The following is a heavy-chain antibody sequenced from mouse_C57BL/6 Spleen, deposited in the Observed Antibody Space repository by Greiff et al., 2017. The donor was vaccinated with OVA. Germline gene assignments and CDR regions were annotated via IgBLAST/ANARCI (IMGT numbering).Heavy chain of an antibody. CDR1: GYTFTSYW. D-gene: IGHD2-1*01. CDR3: ARGRGNYPYFYAMDY. J-gene: IGHJ4*01. V-gene: IGHV1-53*01. Sequence: QVQLQQPGTELVKPGASVKLSCKASGYTFTSYWMHWVKQRPGQGLEWIGNINPSNGGTNYNEKFKSKATLTVDKSSSTAYMQLSSLTSEDSAVYYCARGRGNYPYFYAMDYWGQGTSVTVSS. CDR2: INPSNGGT.